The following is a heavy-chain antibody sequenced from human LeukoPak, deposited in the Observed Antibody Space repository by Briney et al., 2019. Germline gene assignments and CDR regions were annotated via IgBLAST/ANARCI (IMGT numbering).Heavy chain of an antibody. CDR1: GFTFSSYS. D-gene: IGHD1-26*01. CDR3: ASRALGGREGS. J-gene: IGHJ5*02. CDR2: ISSSSNYI. V-gene: IGHV3-21*01. Sequence: GGSLRLSCAASGFTFSSYSMNWVRQAPGKGLEWVSSISSSSNYIYYADSMKGRFTISRDNAKNSLYLQMNSLRAEDTAVYYCASRALGGREGSWGQGTLVTVSS.